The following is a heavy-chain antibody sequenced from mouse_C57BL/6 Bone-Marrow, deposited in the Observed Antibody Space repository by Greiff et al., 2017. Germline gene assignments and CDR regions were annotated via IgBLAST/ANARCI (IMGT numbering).Heavy chain of an antibody. V-gene: IGHV1-85*01. CDR2: IYPGDGST. CDR3: ARLEFDGSSGDWYFDV. CDR1: GYTFPSYD. J-gene: IGHJ1*03. D-gene: IGHD1-1*01. Sequence: QVQLQQSGPELVKPGASVKLSCKASGYTFPSYDINWVKQRPGPGLEWIGWIYPGDGSTKYNEKFKGKATLTVDTSSSTAYMGLHSLTSEDSAVYFRARLEFDGSSGDWYFDVWGTGTTVTVSS.